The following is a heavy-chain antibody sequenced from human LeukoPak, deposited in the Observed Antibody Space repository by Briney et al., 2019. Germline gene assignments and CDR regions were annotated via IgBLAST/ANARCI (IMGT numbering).Heavy chain of an antibody. D-gene: IGHD6-13*01. CDR1: GFTFSSYG. CDR2: ISGSGGST. Sequence: GGTLRLSCAASGFTFSSYGMSWVRQAPGKGLEWVSAISGSGGSTYYADSVKGRFTISRDNAKNSLYLQMNSLRAEDTAVYYCARDLTAAAHPVDYWGQGTLVTVSS. J-gene: IGHJ4*02. CDR3: ARDLTAAAHPVDY. V-gene: IGHV3-23*01.